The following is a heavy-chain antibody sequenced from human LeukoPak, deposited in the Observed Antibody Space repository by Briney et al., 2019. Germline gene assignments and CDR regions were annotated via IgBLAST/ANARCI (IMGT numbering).Heavy chain of an antibody. Sequence: GGSLRLSCAASGFTFSSYWMSWVRQAPGKGLEWVANIKQDGSEKYYVDSVKGRFTISRDNAKNSLYLQMNSLRAEDTAVYYCARDLWWGGNHPYYYYGMDVWGQGTTVTVSS. CDR3: ARDLWWGGNHPYYYYGMDV. J-gene: IGHJ6*02. CDR2: IKQDGSEK. D-gene: IGHD2-21*01. V-gene: IGHV3-7*01. CDR1: GFTFSSYW.